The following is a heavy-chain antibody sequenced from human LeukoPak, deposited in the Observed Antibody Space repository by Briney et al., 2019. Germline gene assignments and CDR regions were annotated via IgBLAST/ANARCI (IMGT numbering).Heavy chain of an antibody. J-gene: IGHJ4*02. V-gene: IGHV4-59*01. Sequence: SETLSLTCTVSGGSISSYYRSWIRQPPGKGLEWIGCISNSGSTSYNPSLKSRLTISEDTSKNQFSLKLSSVTAADTAVYYCARGIRWSDYWGQGTLVTVSS. CDR1: GGSISSYY. D-gene: IGHD4-23*01. CDR2: ISNSGST. CDR3: ARGIRWSDY.